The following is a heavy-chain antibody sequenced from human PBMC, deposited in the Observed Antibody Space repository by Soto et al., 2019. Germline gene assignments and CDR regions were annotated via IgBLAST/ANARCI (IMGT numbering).Heavy chain of an antibody. CDR3: AKSHGYSSGWTIVDY. CDR2: ISYDGSNK. D-gene: IGHD6-19*01. Sequence: QVQLVESGGGVVQPGRSLRLSCAASGFTFSSYGMHWVRQAPGKGLEWVAVISYDGSNKYYADSVKGRFTISRDNSKNTLYLQMNSLRAEDTAVYYCAKSHGYSSGWTIVDYWGQGTLVTVSS. CDR1: GFTFSSYG. J-gene: IGHJ4*02. V-gene: IGHV3-30*18.